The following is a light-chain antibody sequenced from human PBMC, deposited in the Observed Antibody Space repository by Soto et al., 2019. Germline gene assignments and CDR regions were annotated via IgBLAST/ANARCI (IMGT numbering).Light chain of an antibody. CDR2: GAS. J-gene: IGKJ1*01. CDR3: QQYNNWPWT. V-gene: IGKV3-15*01. CDR1: QSVSSN. Sequence: EIVMTQSPATLSVSPGKRATLSCRASQSVSSNLAWYQQKVGQAPRLLIYGASSRATGIPARFSGSGSGTEFSLTISSLQSEDFAVYYCQQYNNWPWTFGQGTKVEIK.